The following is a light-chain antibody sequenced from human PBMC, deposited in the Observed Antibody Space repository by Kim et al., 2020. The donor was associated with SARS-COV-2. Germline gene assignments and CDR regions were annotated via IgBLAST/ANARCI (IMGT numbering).Light chain of an antibody. CDR2: KAS. J-gene: IGKJ1*01. Sequence: DIQMTQSPSTLSASVGDRVTTTCRASQSIGSWLAWYQQKPGKAPKLLIYKASSLEFGVPSRFSGSGSGTEFTLTISSLQPDDFATYYCQQYNNYYWTFGQGTKVDIK. CDR1: QSIGSW. CDR3: QQYNNYYWT. V-gene: IGKV1-5*03.